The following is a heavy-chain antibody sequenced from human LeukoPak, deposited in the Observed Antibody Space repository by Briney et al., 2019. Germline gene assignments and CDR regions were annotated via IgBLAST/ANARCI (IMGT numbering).Heavy chain of an antibody. D-gene: IGHD4-17*01. Sequence: GGSLRLSCAASGFTFSDYYMSWIRQAPGKGLEWVSYISSSGSTIYYADSVKGRFTISRDNAKNSLYLQMNSLRAEDTAVYYCARPVMTTAGQYFQHWGQGTLVTVSS. CDR1: GFTFSDYY. CDR2: ISSSGSTI. CDR3: ARPVMTTAGQYFQH. J-gene: IGHJ1*01. V-gene: IGHV3-11*01.